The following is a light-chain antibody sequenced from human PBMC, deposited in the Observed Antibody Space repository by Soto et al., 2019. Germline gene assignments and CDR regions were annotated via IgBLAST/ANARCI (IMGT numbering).Light chain of an antibody. CDR1: QGISSY. CDR2: AAS. Sequence: AIRMTQSPSSLSASTGDRVTITCRASQGISSYLAWYQQKPGKAPKLLIYAASTLQSGVPSRFSGSGSGTDFTLTISCLQSEDFATYYCQQYDSYSWTFDQGTKVDI. V-gene: IGKV1-8*01. J-gene: IGKJ1*01. CDR3: QQYDSYSWT.